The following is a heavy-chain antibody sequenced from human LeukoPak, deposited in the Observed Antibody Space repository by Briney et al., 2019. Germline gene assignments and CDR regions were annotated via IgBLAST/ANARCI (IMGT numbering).Heavy chain of an antibody. CDR2: IKEDGSEQ. Sequence: GGSLRLSCVASGLTFNNFWMGWVRQAPGKGLEWVANIKEDGSEQYYVDSLKGRFTISRDSSKNTLYLQVNSLRAEDTAVYYCARGQGYYFDYWGQGTLVTVSS. CDR3: ARGQGYYFDY. CDR1: GLTFNNFW. J-gene: IGHJ4*02. V-gene: IGHV3-7*05.